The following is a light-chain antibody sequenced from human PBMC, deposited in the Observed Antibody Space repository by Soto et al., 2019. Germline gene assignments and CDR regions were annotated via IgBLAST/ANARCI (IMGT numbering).Light chain of an antibody. CDR3: QQYGDSPVT. CDR2: AAS. CDR1: QSVSGSY. Sequence: EIVLTQSPGTLSLSPGERATLSCRASQSVSGSYFAWYQQKPGQAPRLLIYAASSRATGLPDRFSGSGSGTDFTLTISRLEPEDFAVYYCQQYGDSPVTFGRGAKVEIE. J-gene: IGKJ4*01. V-gene: IGKV3-20*01.